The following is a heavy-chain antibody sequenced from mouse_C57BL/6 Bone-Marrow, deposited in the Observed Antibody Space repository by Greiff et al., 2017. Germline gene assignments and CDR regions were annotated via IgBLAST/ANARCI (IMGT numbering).Heavy chain of an antibody. J-gene: IGHJ1*03. V-gene: IGHV1-69*01. CDR1: GYTFTSYW. Sequence: VKLQQPGAELVMPGASVKLSCKASGYTFTSYWMHWVKQRPGQGLEWIGEIDPSDSYTNYNQKFKGKSTLTVDKSSSTAYMQLSSLTSEDSAVYYCARSMITTRYWYFDVWGTGTTVTGSS. CDR2: IDPSDSYT. D-gene: IGHD2-4*01. CDR3: ARSMITTRYWYFDV.